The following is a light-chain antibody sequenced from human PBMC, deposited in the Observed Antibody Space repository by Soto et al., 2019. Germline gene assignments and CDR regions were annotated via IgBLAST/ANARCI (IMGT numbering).Light chain of an antibody. Sequence: QAVVNQEPSLTVSPGGTVTLTCGSSTGAVTSGHYPYWFQQKPGQAPRTLIYDTSNKHSWTPARFSGSLLGGKAALTLSGAQPEDEAEYYCLLSYSGARPYVFGTGTKVTVL. V-gene: IGLV7-46*01. J-gene: IGLJ1*01. CDR1: TGAVTSGHY. CDR3: LLSYSGARPYV. CDR2: DTS.